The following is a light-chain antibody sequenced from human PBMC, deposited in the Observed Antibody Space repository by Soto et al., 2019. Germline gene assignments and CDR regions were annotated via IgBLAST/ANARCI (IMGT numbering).Light chain of an antibody. Sequence: DIQMIQSPSTLSASVGDRVTITCRASQIISGWLAWYQQKPGKAPKLLIYKASSLESGVPSRFSGSGSGTEFTLTISSLQPDDFATYYCQQYNSYPFTFGPGTKVDTK. CDR2: KAS. CDR3: QQYNSYPFT. V-gene: IGKV1-5*03. CDR1: QIISGW. J-gene: IGKJ3*01.